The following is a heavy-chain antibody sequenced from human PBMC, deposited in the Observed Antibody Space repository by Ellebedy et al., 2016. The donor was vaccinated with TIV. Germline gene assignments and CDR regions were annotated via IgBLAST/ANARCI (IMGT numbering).Heavy chain of an antibody. CDR3: ARGDKYYYESSGYYYTY. V-gene: IGHV1-46*01. CDR1: GYTFTSYF. Sequence: ASVKVSCKASGYTFTSYFMYWVRQAPGQGLEWMGIINPSGGDTNYAQRFQGRVTMTRDTSTSTVYMELSSLRSEDTAVYYRARGDKYYYESSGYYYTYWGQGTLVAVSS. D-gene: IGHD3-22*01. CDR2: INPSGGDT. J-gene: IGHJ4*02.